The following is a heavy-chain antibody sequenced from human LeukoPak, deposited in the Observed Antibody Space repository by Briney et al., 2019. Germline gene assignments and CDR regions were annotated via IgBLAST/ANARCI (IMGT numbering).Heavy chain of an antibody. J-gene: IGHJ5*01. CDR1: GGSFSSYY. V-gene: IGHV4-59*10. CDR3: ARSRQASGLFNS. D-gene: IGHD3-10*01. Sequence: PSETLSLTCAVYGGSFSSYYWSWIRQPAGKGLEWIGRIYTSGSTNYNPSLKSRVTMSVDTSKNQFSLKLSSVTAADTAVYYCARSRQASGLFNSWGQGTLVVVSS. CDR2: IYTSGST.